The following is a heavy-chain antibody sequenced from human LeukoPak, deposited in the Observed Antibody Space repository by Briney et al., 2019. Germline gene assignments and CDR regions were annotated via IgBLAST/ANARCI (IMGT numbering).Heavy chain of an antibody. CDR2: TGSTGVST. CDR3: AKDPGVVPAHYFDY. CDR1: GFTFSSYA. D-gene: IGHD2-2*01. Sequence: PGGSLRLSCAASGFTFSSYAMNWVRQAPGKGLEWVSGTGSTGVSTFSADSVKGRLTVSRDTSKNTLSLQMNSLRAEDTAVYYCAKDPGVVPAHYFDYWGQGTPVTVSS. V-gene: IGHV3-23*01. J-gene: IGHJ4*02.